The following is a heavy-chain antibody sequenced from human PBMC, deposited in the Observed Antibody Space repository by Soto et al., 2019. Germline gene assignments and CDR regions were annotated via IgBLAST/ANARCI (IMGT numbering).Heavy chain of an antibody. J-gene: IGHJ4*02. D-gene: IGHD3-10*01. CDR2: IIPIFGTP. CDR3: ARDRDDYGSGNYYNRIDF. CDR1: GGIFSTYA. V-gene: IGHV1-69*01. Sequence: QVQLVQSGAEVKKPGSSVKVSCKASGGIFSTYAISWLRQAPGQGLEWMGGIIPIFGTPNYAQRFQGRVTITADESTTTSYMELSRRICEDTAVYYCARDRDDYGSGNYYNRIDFWGQGTLVTVSS.